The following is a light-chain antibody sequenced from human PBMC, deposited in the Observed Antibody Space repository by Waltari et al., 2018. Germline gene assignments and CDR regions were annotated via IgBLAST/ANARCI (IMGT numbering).Light chain of an antibody. CDR2: KAS. J-gene: IGKJ2*01. CDR3: QQRSNWPPT. CDR1: HSISNW. V-gene: IGKV1-5*03. Sequence: DIQMTQSPSTLSASVGDRVTITCRASHSISNWVAWYQQKPGKGPNLLIYKASSLKSGGPSRFSGSGSGTEFTLTISSLQPDDFAVYYCQQRSNWPPTFGQGTKLEIK.